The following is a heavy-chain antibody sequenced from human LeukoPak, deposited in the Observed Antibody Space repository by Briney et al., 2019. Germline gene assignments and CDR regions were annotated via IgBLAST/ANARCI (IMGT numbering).Heavy chain of an antibody. Sequence: GGSLRLSCAASGFTFSSYSMNWVRQAPGKGLEWVSSISSSSSYIYYADSVKGRFTISRDNAKNSLYLQMNSLRAEDTAVYYCARAFSGNYCGDLYYFDYWGQGTLVTVSS. CDR2: ISSSSSYI. CDR1: GFTFSSYS. CDR3: ARAFSGNYCGDLYYFDY. D-gene: IGHD1-26*01. J-gene: IGHJ4*02. V-gene: IGHV3-21*01.